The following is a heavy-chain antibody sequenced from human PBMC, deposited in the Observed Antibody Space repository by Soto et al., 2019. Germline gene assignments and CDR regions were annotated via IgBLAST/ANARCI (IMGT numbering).Heavy chain of an antibody. CDR3: ARHFGVIRDYFYYYGMDI. CDR2: ISPSGAGT. Sequence: ASVKVSCKASSYTFANLYIHWVRQAPGQRLEWMGMISPSGAGTTYAQSFQGRFTMTRDTSTNTVYMQLSSLTSEDTAVYYCARHFGVIRDYFYYYGMDIWGQGTSVTVSS. J-gene: IGHJ6*02. V-gene: IGHV1-46*01. CDR1: SYTFANLY. D-gene: IGHD3-3*01.